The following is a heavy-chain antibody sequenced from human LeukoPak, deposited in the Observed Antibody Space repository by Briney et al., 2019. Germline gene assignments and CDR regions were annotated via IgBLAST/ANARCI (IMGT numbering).Heavy chain of an antibody. D-gene: IGHD6-19*01. Sequence: GASVKVSCKASGRTFTGYYMHWVRQAPGQGLEWMGWINPNSGGTNHAQKFQGRVSMTRDTSISTAYMELSRLRSDDTAVYYCAQSSGWDSLKYWGQGTLVTVSS. CDR2: INPNSGGT. J-gene: IGHJ4*02. CDR1: GRTFTGYY. CDR3: AQSSGWDSLKY. V-gene: IGHV1-2*02.